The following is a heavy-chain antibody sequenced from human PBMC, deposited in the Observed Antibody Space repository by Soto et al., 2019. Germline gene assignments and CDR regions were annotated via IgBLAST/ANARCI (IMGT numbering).Heavy chain of an antibody. V-gene: IGHV3-33*08. CDR3: ARVDTAMVRDYYGMDV. D-gene: IGHD5-18*01. CDR2: IWYDGSNK. J-gene: IGHJ6*02. CDR1: GFTFSSYW. Sequence: PGGSLRLSCAASGFTFSSYWMHWVRQAPGKGLEWVAVIWYDGSNKYYADSVKGRFTISRDNSKNTLYLQMNSLRAEDTAVYYCARVDTAMVRDYYGMDVWGQGTTVTVSS.